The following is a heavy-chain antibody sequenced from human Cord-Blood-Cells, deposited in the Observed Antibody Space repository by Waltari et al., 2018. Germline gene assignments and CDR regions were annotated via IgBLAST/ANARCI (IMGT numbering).Heavy chain of an antibody. D-gene: IGHD5-12*01. CDR2: IYHSGST. J-gene: IGHJ4*02. V-gene: IGHV4-38-2*01. CDR1: GYSISSGYY. CDR3: ATLTQGLRLRAYYFDY. Sequence: QVQLQESGPGLVKPSETLSLTCAVPGYSISSGYYWGWIRQPPGKGLEWIGSIYHSGSTYYNPSLKSRVTISVDTSKNQFSLKLSSVTAADTAVYYCATLTQGLRLRAYYFDYWGQGTLVTVSS.